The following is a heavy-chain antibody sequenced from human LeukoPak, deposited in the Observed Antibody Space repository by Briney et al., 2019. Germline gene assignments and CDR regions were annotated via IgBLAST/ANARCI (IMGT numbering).Heavy chain of an antibody. J-gene: IGHJ4*02. CDR3: ARDGKGLAYYFDY. D-gene: IGHD6-19*01. CDR1: GFIFSSNS. CDR2: ISSSSSYI. Sequence: GGSLRLSCAASGFIFSSNSMNWVRQAPGKGLEWVSSISSSSSYIYYADSVKGRFTISRDNAKNSLYLQMNSLRAEDTAVYYCARDGKGLAYYFDYWGQGTLVTVSS. V-gene: IGHV3-21*01.